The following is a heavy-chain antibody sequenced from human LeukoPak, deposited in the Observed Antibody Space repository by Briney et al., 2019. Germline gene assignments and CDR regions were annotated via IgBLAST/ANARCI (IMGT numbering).Heavy chain of an antibody. CDR1: GYTFTGYY. V-gene: IGHV1-2*02. J-gene: IGHJ4*02. CDR2: INPNSGGT. Sequence: ASVKVSCKASGYTFTGYYMHWVRQAPGQGLEWMGWINPNSGGTNYAQKFQGRVTMTRDTSISTAYMELSRLRSDDTAVYYCARLIVATIPTIVGFDYWGQGTLVTVSS. D-gene: IGHD5-12*01. CDR3: ARLIVATIPTIVGFDY.